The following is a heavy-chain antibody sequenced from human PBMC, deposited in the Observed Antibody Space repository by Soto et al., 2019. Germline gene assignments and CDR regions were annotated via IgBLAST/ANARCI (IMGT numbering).Heavy chain of an antibody. CDR2: IIPIFGTA. Sequence: ASVKVSCKASGGTFSSYAISWVRQAPGEGLEWMGGIIPIFGTANYAQKFQGRVTITADESTSTAYMELSSLRSEDTAVYYCARGKYYDFWSGYYTGMTWFDPWGQGTLVTVSS. CDR1: GGTFSSYA. V-gene: IGHV1-69*13. J-gene: IGHJ5*02. CDR3: ARGKYYDFWSGYYTGMTWFDP. D-gene: IGHD3-3*01.